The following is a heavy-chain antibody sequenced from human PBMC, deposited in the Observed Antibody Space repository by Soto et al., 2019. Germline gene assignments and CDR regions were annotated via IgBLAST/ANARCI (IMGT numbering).Heavy chain of an antibody. CDR2: INPKSGAT. J-gene: IGHJ6*02. CDR1: GYRFTGYG. D-gene: IGHD3-16*01. V-gene: IGHV1-2*02. Sequence: QVQLVQSGAEVKKPGASLKVSCKASGYRFTGYGLHWVRQAPGQGLQWMGWINPKSGATDYAQKFQGRVTMTREMSTNTAHLGVSGRRSNDTAYDTAGYYCAKSNFGCDGDFQYGLGVWGQGTTVTVSS. CDR3: GYYCAKSNFGCDGDFQYGLGV.